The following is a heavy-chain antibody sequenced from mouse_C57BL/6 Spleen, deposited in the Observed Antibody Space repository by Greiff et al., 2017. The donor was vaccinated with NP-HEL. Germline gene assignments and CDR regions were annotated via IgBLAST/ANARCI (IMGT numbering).Heavy chain of an antibody. J-gene: IGHJ4*01. CDR1: GYTFTSYW. CDR3: ARYGYPYAMDY. D-gene: IGHD2-2*01. CDR2: IHPNSGST. Sequence: QVQLQQPGAELVKPGASVKLSCKASGYTFTSYWMHWVKQRPGQGLEWIGMIHPNSGSTNYNEKFKSKATLTVDKSSSAAYMQLSSLTSEDSAVYYCARYGYPYAMDYWGQGTSVTVSS. V-gene: IGHV1-64*01.